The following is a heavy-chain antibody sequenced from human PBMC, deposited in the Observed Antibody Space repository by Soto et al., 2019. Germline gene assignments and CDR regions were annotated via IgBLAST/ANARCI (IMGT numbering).Heavy chain of an antibody. V-gene: IGHV3-15*01. Sequence: EVQLVESGGGLVKPGGSLRLSCAASGFTFSNAWMSWVRQAPGKGLEWVGRIKSKTDGGTTDYAAPVKGRFTISRDDSKNTLYLQMNSLKTEDTAVYYCTTERLVDIVATIYLYFDYWGQGTLVTVSS. CDR3: TTERLVDIVATIYLYFDY. CDR2: IKSKTDGGTT. J-gene: IGHJ4*02. CDR1: GFTFSNAW. D-gene: IGHD5-12*01.